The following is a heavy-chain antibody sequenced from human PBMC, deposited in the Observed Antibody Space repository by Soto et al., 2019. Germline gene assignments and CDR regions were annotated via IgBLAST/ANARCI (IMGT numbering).Heavy chain of an antibody. CDR1: GFTVNSNY. Sequence: PGGSLRLSCAASGFTVNSNYISWVRQAPGKGLEWVSVIYSDGSTYYADSVKGRFIISRDNSNNTLYFQMNSLRAEDTAVYYCATLTKYDILTGFYPCWGQGTQVTVSS. D-gene: IGHD3-9*01. CDR2: IYSDGST. V-gene: IGHV3-66*01. J-gene: IGHJ4*02. CDR3: ATLTKYDILTGFYPC.